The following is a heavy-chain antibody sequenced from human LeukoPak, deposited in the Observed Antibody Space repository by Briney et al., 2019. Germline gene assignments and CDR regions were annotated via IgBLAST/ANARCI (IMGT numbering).Heavy chain of an antibody. D-gene: IGHD5-18*01. CDR1: GGSISSGGYY. Sequence: SETLSLTCTVSGGSISSGGYYWSWIRQHPGKGLEWIGYIYYSGSTYYNPSLKSRVTISVDTSKNQFSLKVNSVTAADTAVYYCARQTWIELWHFDYWGQGALVTVSS. V-gene: IGHV4-31*03. CDR2: IYYSGST. J-gene: IGHJ4*02. CDR3: ARQTWIELWHFDY.